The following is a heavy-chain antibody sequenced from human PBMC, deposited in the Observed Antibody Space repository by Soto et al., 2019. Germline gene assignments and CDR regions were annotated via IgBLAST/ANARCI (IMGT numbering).Heavy chain of an antibody. CDR3: ARDTPDPDSSGPYYYYGMDV. J-gene: IGHJ6*02. D-gene: IGHD3-22*01. CDR2: IYYSGST. Sequence: SETLSLTCTVSGGSISSGGYYWSWIRQHPGKGLEWIGYIYYSGSTYYNPSLKSRVTISVDTSKNQFSLKLSSVTAADTAVYYCARDTPDPDSSGPYYYYGMDVWGQGTTVTVSS. CDR1: GGSISSGGYY. V-gene: IGHV4-31*03.